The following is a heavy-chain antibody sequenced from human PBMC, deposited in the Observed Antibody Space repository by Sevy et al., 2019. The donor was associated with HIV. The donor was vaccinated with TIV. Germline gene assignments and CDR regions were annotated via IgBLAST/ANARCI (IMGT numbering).Heavy chain of an antibody. V-gene: IGHV4-38-2*02. CDR2: IYVTGTT. J-gene: IGHJ4*02. CDR1: GFSISSGYF. D-gene: IGHD3-16*02. Sequence: SETLSLTCSVSGFSISSGYFWGWVRQPPGKGLEWIGSIYVTGTTYYNPSLKRRVTISVDTSKNQISLRLSPVTAADAAVYYCARVLLRLGELSSMDSWGQGTPVTVSS. CDR3: ARVLLRLGELSSMDS.